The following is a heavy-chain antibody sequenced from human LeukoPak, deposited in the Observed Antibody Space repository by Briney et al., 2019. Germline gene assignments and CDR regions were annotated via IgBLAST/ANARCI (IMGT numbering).Heavy chain of an antibody. Sequence: GGSLRLSCAASGFTFSSYSMNWVRQAPGKGLEWVSYISSSSSTIYYADSVKGRLTISRDNAKNSLYLQMNSLRAEDTAVYYCARDPGGYYYMDVWGKGITVTVSS. J-gene: IGHJ6*03. D-gene: IGHD3-10*01. CDR3: ARDPGGYYYMDV. V-gene: IGHV3-48*01. CDR1: GFTFSSYS. CDR2: ISSSSSTI.